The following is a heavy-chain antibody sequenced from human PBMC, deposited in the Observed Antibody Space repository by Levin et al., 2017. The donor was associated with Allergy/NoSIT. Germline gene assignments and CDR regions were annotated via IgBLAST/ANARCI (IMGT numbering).Heavy chain of an antibody. CDR1: GFTFSSYA. D-gene: IGHD4-23*01. Sequence: HPGESLKISCAASGFTFSSYAMSWVRQAPGKGLEWVSAISGSGGSTYYADSVKGRFTISRDNSKNTLYLQMNSLRAEDTAVYYCAKALSYGGRWGQGTLVTVSS. J-gene: IGHJ4*02. V-gene: IGHV3-23*01. CDR2: ISGSGGST. CDR3: AKALSYGGR.